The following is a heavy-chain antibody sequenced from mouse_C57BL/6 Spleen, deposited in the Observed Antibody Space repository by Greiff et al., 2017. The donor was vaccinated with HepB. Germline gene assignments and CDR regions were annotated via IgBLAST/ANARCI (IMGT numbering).Heavy chain of an antibody. J-gene: IGHJ2*01. D-gene: IGHD1-2*01. Sequence: VQLQQSGPELVKPGASVKISCKASGYTFTDYYMNWVKQSHGKSLEWIGDINPNNGGTSYNQKFKGKATLTVDKSSSTAYMELRSLTSEDSAVYYCARGGYYGLYFDYWGQGTTLTVSS. CDR1: GYTFTDYY. CDR3: ARGGYYGLYFDY. CDR2: INPNNGGT. V-gene: IGHV1-26*01.